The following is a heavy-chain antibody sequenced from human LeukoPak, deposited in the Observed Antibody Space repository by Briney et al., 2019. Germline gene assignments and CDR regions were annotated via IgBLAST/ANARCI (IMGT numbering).Heavy chain of an antibody. CDR3: AKVRNGYCSSTSCPFDY. D-gene: IGHD2-2*01. J-gene: IGHJ4*02. CDR1: GLTFSSYA. CDR2: ISGSGGST. Sequence: GGSLRRSCAASGLTFSSYAMSWVRQAPGKGLEWVSAISGSGGSTYYADSVKGRFTISRDNSKNTLYLQMNSLRAEDTAVYYCAKVRNGYCSSTSCPFDYWGQGTLVTVSS. V-gene: IGHV3-23*01.